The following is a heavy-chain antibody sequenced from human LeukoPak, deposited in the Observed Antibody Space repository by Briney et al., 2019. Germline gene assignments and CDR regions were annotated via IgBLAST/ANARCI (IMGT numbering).Heavy chain of an antibody. CDR2: IRYDGSNK. D-gene: IGHD6-19*01. Sequence: GGSLRLSCAASGFTFSSYGMHWVRQAPGKGLEWVAFIRYDGSNKYYADSVKGRFTISRDNSKNTLYLQMNSLRADDTAVYYCGSTGYSSGWYPFDYWGQGTLVTVSS. V-gene: IGHV3-30*02. J-gene: IGHJ4*02. CDR3: GSTGYSSGWYPFDY. CDR1: GFTFSSYG.